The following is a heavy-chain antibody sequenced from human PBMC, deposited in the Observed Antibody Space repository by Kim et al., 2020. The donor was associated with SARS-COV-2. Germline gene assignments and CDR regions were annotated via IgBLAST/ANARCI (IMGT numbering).Heavy chain of an antibody. J-gene: IGHJ4*02. D-gene: IGHD6-19*01. V-gene: IGHV1-24*01. Sequence: VSVKVSCKGSGYTLSELSMHWVRQTPGKGLEWMGGFDSEEGEIVYAQKFQGRIMKTEDSSTDTAYMALRSLRSEDTAMYFCAAAPSRTPVSGSVFFDYWGQGTLVTVSS. CDR1: GYTLSELS. CDR3: AAAPSRTPVSGSVFFDY. CDR2: FDSEEGEI.